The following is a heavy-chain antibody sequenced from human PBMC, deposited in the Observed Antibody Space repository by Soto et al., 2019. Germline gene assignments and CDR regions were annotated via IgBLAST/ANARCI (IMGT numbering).Heavy chain of an antibody. V-gene: IGHV3-23*01. Sequence: EVQLLESGGGLVQPGGSLRLSCAASGFNFSSYAMSWVRQAPGKGLEWVSAVSGSGGSTYYADSVKGRFSISRDNSKNTLYLQMNSLRAEDTAVYYCAKELRSYYYDSSGYYCAYWGQGTLVTVSS. CDR1: GFNFSSYA. CDR2: VSGSGGST. D-gene: IGHD3-22*01. J-gene: IGHJ4*02. CDR3: AKELRSYYYDSSGYYCAY.